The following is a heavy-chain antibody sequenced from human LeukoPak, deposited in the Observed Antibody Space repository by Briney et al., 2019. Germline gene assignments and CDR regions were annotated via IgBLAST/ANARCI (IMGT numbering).Heavy chain of an antibody. V-gene: IGHV3-21*01. Sequence: GGSLRLSCAASGFKFSSYSMKWVRQAPGKGLEWVSFISSSSSYIYYADSLKGRFTISRDNAKNSLYLQMNSLRAEDTAVYYCARTYYDILTSYNPYFDYWGQGTLVTVSS. D-gene: IGHD3-9*01. CDR3: ARTYYDILTSYNPYFDY. CDR1: GFKFSSYS. CDR2: ISSSSSYI. J-gene: IGHJ4*02.